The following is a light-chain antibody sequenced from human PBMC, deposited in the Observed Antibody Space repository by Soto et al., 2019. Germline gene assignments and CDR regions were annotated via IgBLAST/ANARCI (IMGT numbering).Light chain of an antibody. J-gene: IGLJ2*01. V-gene: IGLV2-23*02. CDR3: CSYAGSSTVI. CDR1: SGDVGSYDL. CDR2: EVT. Sequence: QSALTQPASVSGSPGQSITISCTGTSGDVGSYDLVSWYQQPPGKAPKLMIYEVTKRPSGVSDRFSGSKSGNTASLTISGLQAEDEANYYYCSYAGSSTVIFGGGTQLTVL.